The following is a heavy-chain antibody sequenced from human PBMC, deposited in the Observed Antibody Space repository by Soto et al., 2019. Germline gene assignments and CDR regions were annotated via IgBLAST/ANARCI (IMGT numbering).Heavy chain of an antibody. D-gene: IGHD6-13*01. Sequence: GASVKVSFKASGYTFTSYGISWLRQAPGQGLEWMGWISAYNGNTNYAQKLQGRVTMTTDTSTSTAYMELRSLRSDDTAVYYCARDRSSAAAGTNLDYWGQGTLVTVSS. CDR1: GYTFTSYG. J-gene: IGHJ4*02. V-gene: IGHV1-18*04. CDR3: ARDRSSAAAGTNLDY. CDR2: ISAYNGNT.